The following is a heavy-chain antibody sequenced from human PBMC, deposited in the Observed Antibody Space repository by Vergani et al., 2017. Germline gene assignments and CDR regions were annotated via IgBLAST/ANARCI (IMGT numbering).Heavy chain of an antibody. CDR2: INPSGGST. CDR1: GYTFTNYY. D-gene: IGHD2-15*01. CDR3: ARRGPADXSGGSCYYYYGMDV. V-gene: IGHV1-46*01. J-gene: IGHJ6*04. Sequence: QVQLVQSGAEVKKPGASVKVSCKASGYTFTNYYMHWVRQAPGQGLEWMGIINPSGGSTSYAQKFQGRVTITADESTSTAYMELSSLRSEDTAVYYCARRGPADXSGGSCYYYYGMDVWGKGP.